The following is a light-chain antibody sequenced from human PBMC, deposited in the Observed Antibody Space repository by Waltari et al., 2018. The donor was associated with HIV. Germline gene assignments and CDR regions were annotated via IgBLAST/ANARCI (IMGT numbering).Light chain of an antibody. V-gene: IGLV3-1*01. CDR1: KLGNKY. CDR3: QAWDSSNVV. CDR2: QDN. Sequence: SFELTQPPSVSVSPGQTASITCSGDKLGNKYACWYQQKPGQSPVLVIYQDNKRPSGFPRRFSGSNSGNTATLTISGTQAMDEADYYCQAWDSSNVVFGGGTKLTVL. J-gene: IGLJ3*02.